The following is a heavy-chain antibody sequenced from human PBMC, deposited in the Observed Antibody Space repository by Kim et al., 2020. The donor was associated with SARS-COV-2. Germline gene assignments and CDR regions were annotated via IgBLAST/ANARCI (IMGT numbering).Heavy chain of an antibody. Sequence: KGRFTISRDNSKNTLYLQMNSLRAEDTAVYYCAKDLITMVRGVRFAAFDIWGQGTMVTVSS. J-gene: IGHJ3*02. V-gene: IGHV3-23*01. CDR3: AKDLITMVRGVRFAAFDI. D-gene: IGHD3-10*01.